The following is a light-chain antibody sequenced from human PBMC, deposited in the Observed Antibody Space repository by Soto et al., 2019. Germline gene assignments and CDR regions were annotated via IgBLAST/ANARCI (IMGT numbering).Light chain of an antibody. V-gene: IGKV1-9*01. CDR1: QGISRY. Sequence: QLTQSPSSLSASVGDRVIMTCRASQGISRYLAWYQQKPGKAPTLLIYAASTLETGVPSRFSGSGSGTDFTLTISSLQPEDFATYYCQQLNIYPFTFGPGTKVDIK. CDR2: AAS. CDR3: QQLNIYPFT. J-gene: IGKJ3*01.